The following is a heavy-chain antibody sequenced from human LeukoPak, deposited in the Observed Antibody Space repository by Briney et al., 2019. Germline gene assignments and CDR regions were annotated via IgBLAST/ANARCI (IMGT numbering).Heavy chain of an antibody. J-gene: IGHJ4*02. Sequence: SVKVSCKAFGGTFSNYALNWVRQAPGQGLEWMGGIIPIFGTTIYAQKFQGRVTVTADESTSTAYMELSSLRSEDTAVYYCARDGVVGATRRAVDYWGQGTLVTVSS. CDR3: ARDGVVGATRRAVDY. V-gene: IGHV1-69*13. CDR1: GGTFSNYA. CDR2: IIPIFGTT. D-gene: IGHD1-26*01.